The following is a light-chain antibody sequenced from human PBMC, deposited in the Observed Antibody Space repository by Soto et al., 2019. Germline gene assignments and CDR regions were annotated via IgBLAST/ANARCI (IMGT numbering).Light chain of an antibody. V-gene: IGKV3-11*01. CDR3: QQLSNWPPIT. CDR2: DAS. Sequence: EIELTQSPATLSLSLGERATLSCRASQSVSSYLAWYQQKPGQAPRLLIYDASNSATGIPARFSGSGSGTDFTLTISSLEPEDFAVYYCQQLSNWPPITFGQGTRLEIK. J-gene: IGKJ5*01. CDR1: QSVSSY.